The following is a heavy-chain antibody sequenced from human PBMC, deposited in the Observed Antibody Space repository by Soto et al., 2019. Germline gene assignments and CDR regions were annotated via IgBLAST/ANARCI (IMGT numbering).Heavy chain of an antibody. CDR3: AKDGLGSCTGGTCYGSDY. V-gene: IGHV3-23*01. D-gene: IGHD2-15*01. J-gene: IGHJ4*02. CDR1: RFTFSSYV. Sequence: EVQLLESGGNLVQPGGSLRLSCAASRFTFSSYVMSWVRQAPGKGLEWVSTISGSGASIYDADSVKGRFTISRDNSKNTVYLQMNSLRAEDTAVYYCAKDGLGSCTGGTCYGSDYWGQGTLVTVSS. CDR2: ISGSGASI.